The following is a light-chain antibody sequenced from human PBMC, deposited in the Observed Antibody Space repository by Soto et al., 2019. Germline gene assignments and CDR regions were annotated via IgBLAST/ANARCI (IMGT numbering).Light chain of an antibody. Sequence: IVLTQSPGTLSLSPGERATLSCRASQSVSSSYLAWYQQKPGQAPRXVIYGASSRATGIQERFSGSGAGTECTLTISRLEPEDVAVDYCQQYGSSTTTFGQGTKVDNK. V-gene: IGKV3-20*01. CDR1: QSVSSSY. CDR3: QQYGSSTTT. J-gene: IGKJ1*01. CDR2: GAS.